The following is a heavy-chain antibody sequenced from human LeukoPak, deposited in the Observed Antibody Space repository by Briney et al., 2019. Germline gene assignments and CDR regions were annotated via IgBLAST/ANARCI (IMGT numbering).Heavy chain of an antibody. V-gene: IGHV3-7*01. CDR3: AREISSWYRTEGRFDP. Sequence: GGSLRLSCAASGFTFSSYWMTSVRQAPGKGLEWVANIKQDGSEKYYVDSVRGRFTISRDNAKSSLYLQMNSLRVEDTAVYYCAREISSWYRTEGRFDPWGQGTLVTVSS. J-gene: IGHJ5*02. D-gene: IGHD6-13*01. CDR1: GFTFSSYW. CDR2: IKQDGSEK.